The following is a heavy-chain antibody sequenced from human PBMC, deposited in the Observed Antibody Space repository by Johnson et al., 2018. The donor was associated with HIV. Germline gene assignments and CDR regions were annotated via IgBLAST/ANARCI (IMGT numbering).Heavy chain of an antibody. Sequence: QVQLVESGGGLVKPGGPLRLSCAASGFRFSDYFVSWIRQAPGKGLEWVSYISRGASSGSVIYYADSVKGRFTNSRDNAKNSVYLKMTSLRGDDTAVYYCASDYGDYDHAFDIWGQGTVVTV. V-gene: IGHV3-11*04. D-gene: IGHD4-17*01. CDR3: ASDYGDYDHAFDI. J-gene: IGHJ3*02. CDR2: ISRGASSGSVI. CDR1: GFRFSDYF.